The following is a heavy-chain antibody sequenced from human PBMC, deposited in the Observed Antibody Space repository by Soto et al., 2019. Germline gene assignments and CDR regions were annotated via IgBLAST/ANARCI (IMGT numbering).Heavy chain of an antibody. Sequence: LSLTCTVSGGSISSYYWSWIRQPPGKGLEWIGNIYYSGSTNYNPSLNSRVTISVDTSKNQFSLKLSSVTASDTAVYYCARDYDGSGGSDYWGQGTLVTVSS. CDR2: IYYSGST. J-gene: IGHJ4*02. CDR1: GGSISSYY. CDR3: ARDYDGSGGSDY. D-gene: IGHD3-10*01. V-gene: IGHV4-59*01.